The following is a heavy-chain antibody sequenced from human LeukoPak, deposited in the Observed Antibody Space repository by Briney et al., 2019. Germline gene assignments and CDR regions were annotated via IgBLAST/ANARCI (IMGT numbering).Heavy chain of an antibody. J-gene: IGHJ4*02. CDR2: IYYSGTT. D-gene: IGHD1-26*01. V-gene: IGHV4-59*01. CDR3: ARSKWERTQPYYFDY. Sequence: SETLSLTCTVSGGSISTYYWSWIRQPPGKGLEWIGYIYYSGTTNYNPSLKSRVTISVDTSRNQFSLKLSSVTDADTAVYYCARSKWERTQPYYFDYWGQGTLVTVSS. CDR1: GGSISTYY.